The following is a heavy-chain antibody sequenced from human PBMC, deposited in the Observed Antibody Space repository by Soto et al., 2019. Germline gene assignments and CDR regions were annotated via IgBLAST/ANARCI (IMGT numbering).Heavy chain of an antibody. CDR3: ARAQSATNWFDP. J-gene: IGHJ5*02. CDR1: GGSTSSYY. CDR2: IYYSGST. V-gene: IGHV4-30-4*01. Sequence: PSETLSLTCSVSGGSTSSYYWSWIRQPPGKGLEWIGYIYYSGSTYYNPSLKSRVTISLDTSKNQFSLKLSSVTAADTAVYYCARAQSATNWFDPWGQGTQVTVSS.